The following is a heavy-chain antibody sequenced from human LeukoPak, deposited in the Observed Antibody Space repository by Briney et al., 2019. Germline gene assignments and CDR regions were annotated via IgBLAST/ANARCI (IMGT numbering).Heavy chain of an antibody. CDR1: GFTFDDYA. CDR2: ISWNSDNI. CDR3: AKDLQYYYDSSVAFDI. J-gene: IGHJ3*02. D-gene: IGHD3-22*01. Sequence: PGGSLRLSCAASGFTFDDYAMHWVRRAPGKGLEWVSGISWNSDNIAYADSVKGRFTISRDNAKNSLYLQMNSLRAEDTDLYYCAKDLQYYYDSSVAFDIWGRGTMVTVSS. V-gene: IGHV3-9*01.